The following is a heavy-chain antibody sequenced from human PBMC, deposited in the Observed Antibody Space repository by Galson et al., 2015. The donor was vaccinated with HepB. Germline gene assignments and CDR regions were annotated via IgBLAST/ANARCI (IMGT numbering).Heavy chain of an antibody. D-gene: IGHD3-22*01. CDR3: ARGEYYYDSRGYYYPFDY. J-gene: IGHJ4*02. CDR2: INPNSGGT. Sequence: SVKVSCKASGYTFTDYYMHWVRQAPGQGLEWMGRINPNSGGTNYAQKFQGRVTMTRDTSISTAYMELSSLRSDDTAVYYCARGEYYYDSRGYYYPFDYWGQGTLVTVSS. CDR1: GYTFTDYY. V-gene: IGHV1-2*06.